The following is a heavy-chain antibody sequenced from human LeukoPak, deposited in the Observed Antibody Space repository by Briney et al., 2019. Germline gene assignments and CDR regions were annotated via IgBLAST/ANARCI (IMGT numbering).Heavy chain of an antibody. CDR3: ARAYSGGGIVVVPAAN. V-gene: IGHV3-48*04. D-gene: IGHD2-2*01. Sequence: GGSLRFSCAASGFTFSTYSLNWVRQAPGKGLEWISYISSTSTTIYYADSVKGRFTISRDDAKNSLYLQMNSLRAEDTAIYYCARAYSGGGIVVVPAANWGQGTLVTVSS. J-gene: IGHJ4*02. CDR2: ISSTSTTI. CDR1: GFTFSTYS.